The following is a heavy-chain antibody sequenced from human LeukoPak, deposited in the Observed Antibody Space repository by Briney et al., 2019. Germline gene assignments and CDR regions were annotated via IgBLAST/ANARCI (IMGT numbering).Heavy chain of an antibody. D-gene: IGHD3-22*01. J-gene: IGHJ6*02. Sequence: SETLSLTCTVSGGSISISSYYWSWIRQPPGKGLEWIGYINYSGSSNYILSLKSRVTISVDTSKNQFSLKLSTVPAADTAVYYCARHPYDSTYYYGMDVWGQGTTVTVSS. CDR1: GGSISISSYY. V-gene: IGHV4-61*05. CDR3: ARHPYDSTYYYGMDV. CDR2: INYSGSS.